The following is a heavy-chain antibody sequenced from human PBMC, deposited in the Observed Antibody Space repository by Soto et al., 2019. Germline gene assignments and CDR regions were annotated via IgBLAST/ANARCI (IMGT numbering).Heavy chain of an antibody. CDR3: ATHTISYTWGV. CDR1: GAPITTTKW. V-gene: IGHV4-4*02. CDR2: LSRGDER. J-gene: IGHJ6*02. D-gene: IGHD2-2*01. Sequence: QVQLQESGPGLVKPSETLSLTCTVSGAPITTTKWWAWVRLPPGKGLEWIGELSRGDERSSNPSLEGRFTMSLDKSTTHFSLTLTSVTAADTAIYYCATHTISYTWGVWGRGTSVTVSS.